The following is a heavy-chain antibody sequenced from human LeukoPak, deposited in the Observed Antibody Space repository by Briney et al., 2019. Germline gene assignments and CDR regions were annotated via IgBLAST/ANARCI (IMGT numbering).Heavy chain of an antibody. CDR1: GFTFSSYG. J-gene: IGHJ4*02. D-gene: IGHD6-19*01. V-gene: IGHV3-30*03. Sequence: GGSLRLSCAASGFTFSSYGMHWVRQAPGKGLEWVTVISSDGSNKYYADSVKGRFTISRDNSKNTLYLQMNSLRVEDTAVYYCALDLGAYSSGWTIDYWGQGTLVTVSS. CDR3: ALDLGAYSSGWTIDY. CDR2: ISSDGSNK.